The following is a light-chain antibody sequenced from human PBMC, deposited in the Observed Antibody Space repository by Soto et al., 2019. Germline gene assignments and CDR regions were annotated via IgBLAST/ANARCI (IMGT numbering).Light chain of an antibody. V-gene: IGLV1-47*01. CDR3: AAWDDSLSGVV. J-gene: IGLJ3*02. Sequence: QAVVTQPPSASGTPGQTVTISCSGSSSNIGSKYVYWYQQFPGTAPKLLIYRNNHRASGVPDRFSGSKSGTSASLASSGRRSEDEAEYHCAAWDDSLSGVVFGGGTQLTVL. CDR2: RNN. CDR1: SSNIGSKY.